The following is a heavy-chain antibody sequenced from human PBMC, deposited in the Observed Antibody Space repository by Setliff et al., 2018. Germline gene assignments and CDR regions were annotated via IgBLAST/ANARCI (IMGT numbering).Heavy chain of an antibody. CDR3: VRDWASGDDH. CDR2: ISSGSGTI. Sequence: SLRLSCAAFGLPFSTYRMNWVRQAPGKGLEWISYISSGSGTIYYAASVKGRFTISRDNAKNSLYLQMNSLRADDTAVYYCVRDWASGDDHWGRGTLVTVSS. V-gene: IGHV3-48*01. J-gene: IGHJ4*02. CDR1: GLPFSTYR. D-gene: IGHD3-10*01.